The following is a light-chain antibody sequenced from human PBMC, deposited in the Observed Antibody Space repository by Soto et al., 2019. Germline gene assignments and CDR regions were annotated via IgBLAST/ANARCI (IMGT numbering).Light chain of an antibody. CDR2: EVS. CDR1: SRDVGRYNY. Sequence: QSALTQPASVSGSPGQSITISCTGTSRDVGRYNYVSWYQQHPGKAPKFMIYEVSNRPSGVSNRFSGSKSGNTASLTISGLQAEDEADYYCTSYTSINTYVFGTGTKVTVL. J-gene: IGLJ1*01. CDR3: TSYTSINTYV. V-gene: IGLV2-14*01.